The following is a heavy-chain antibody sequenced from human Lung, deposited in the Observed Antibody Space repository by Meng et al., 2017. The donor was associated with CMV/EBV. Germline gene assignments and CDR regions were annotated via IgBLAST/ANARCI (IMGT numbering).Heavy chain of an antibody. CDR2: IYYSGST. J-gene: IGHJ4*02. D-gene: IGHD2/OR15-2a*01. CDR1: GGSISSGGYY. Sequence: SXTLSLXCTVSGGSISSGGYYWSWIRQHPGKGLEWIGYIYYSGSTYYNPSLKSRVTISVDTSKNQFSLKLSSVTAADTAVYYCARDRNRYYFDYWGQGTLVTGAS. V-gene: IGHV4-31*03. CDR3: ARDRNRYYFDY.